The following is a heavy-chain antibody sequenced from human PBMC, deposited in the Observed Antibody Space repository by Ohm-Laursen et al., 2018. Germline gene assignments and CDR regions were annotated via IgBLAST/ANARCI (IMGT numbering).Heavy chain of an antibody. V-gene: IGHV3-21*01. J-gene: IGHJ4*02. Sequence: SLRLSCTASGFTFSNYWMSWVRQAPGKGLEWVSSISSSSSYIYYADSVKGRFTISRDNAKNSLYLQMNSLRAEDTAVYYCARSSSQPSDYWGQGTLVTVSS. CDR2: ISSSSSYI. D-gene: IGHD6-13*01. CDR1: GFTFSNYW. CDR3: ARSSSQPSDY.